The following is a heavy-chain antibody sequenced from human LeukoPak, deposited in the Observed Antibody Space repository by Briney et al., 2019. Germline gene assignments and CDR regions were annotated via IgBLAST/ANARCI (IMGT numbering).Heavy chain of an antibody. J-gene: IGHJ4*02. CDR1: GYTLTSYY. D-gene: IGHD1-26*01. CDR2: INPSGGST. CDR3: ARSRWEPLPDY. Sequence: GASVKVSCKASGYTLTSYYMHWVRQAPGQGLEWMGIINPSGGSTSYAQKFQGRVTMTRDTSTSTVYMELSSLRSEDTAVYYCARSRWEPLPDYWGQGALVTVSS. V-gene: IGHV1-46*01.